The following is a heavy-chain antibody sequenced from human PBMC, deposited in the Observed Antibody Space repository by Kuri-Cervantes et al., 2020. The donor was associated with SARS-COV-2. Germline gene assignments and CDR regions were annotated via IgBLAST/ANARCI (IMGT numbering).Heavy chain of an antibody. D-gene: IGHD2-2*01. CDR1: GYTFTGYY. CDR2: IGTNNGNK. Sequence: ATLKVSCKASGYTFTGYYMHWVRQAPGQGLGWMGWIGTNNGNKVYAQKFQGRVTMTTDTSTNTASMELTSLRSDDTAVYYCARKGVVVPTPVDYYYAMDVWGQGTTVTVSS. V-gene: IGHV1-18*04. J-gene: IGHJ6*02. CDR3: ARKGVVVPTPVDYYYAMDV.